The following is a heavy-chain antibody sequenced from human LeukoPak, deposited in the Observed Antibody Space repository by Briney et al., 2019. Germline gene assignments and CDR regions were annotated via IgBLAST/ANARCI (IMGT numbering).Heavy chain of an antibody. CDR2: ISGIGGST. CDR3: ATSLGAVTNYFGY. J-gene: IGHJ4*02. D-gene: IGHD4-17*01. V-gene: IGHV3-23*01. CDR1: GFTLSSYA. Sequence: GGSLRLSCAASGFTLSSYAMSWVRQAPGKGLEWVSDISGIGGSTYYADSVKGRFTISRDNSKNTLYLQLNSLRVDDTAAYYCATSLGAVTNYFGYWGQGTLVTVSS.